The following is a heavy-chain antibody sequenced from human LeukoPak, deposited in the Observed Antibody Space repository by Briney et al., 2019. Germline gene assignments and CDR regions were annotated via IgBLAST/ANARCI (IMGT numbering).Heavy chain of an antibody. J-gene: IGHJ4*02. CDR1: GYTFPSYF. CDR3: ARGSPMTSSGYYNH. Sequence: GPVKVFCKASGYTFPSYFMHWVRQAPGQGLEWMGIINPTGGSTTYAQKFQGRVTMTRDTSTSTVYMELSSLRSDDTAVYYCARGSPMTSSGYYNHWGQGTLVTVSS. CDR2: INPTGGST. D-gene: IGHD3-22*01. V-gene: IGHV1-46*01.